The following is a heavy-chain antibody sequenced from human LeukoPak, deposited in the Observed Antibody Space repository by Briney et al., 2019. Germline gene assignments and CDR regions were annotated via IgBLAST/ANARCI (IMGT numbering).Heavy chain of an antibody. V-gene: IGHV4-30-4*01. J-gene: IGHJ4*02. CDR1: GDSISSGDYY. CDR3: ARGTDSVSCFDY. CDR2: IYYSGST. D-gene: IGHD3-16*01. Sequence: SQTLSLTCTVSGDSISSGDYYWSWIRQPPGKGLEWIGYIYYSGSTSYNPSLKSRVTISLDTPKNQFSLRLNSLIAADTAVYYCARGTDSVSCFDYWGQGTLVTVSS.